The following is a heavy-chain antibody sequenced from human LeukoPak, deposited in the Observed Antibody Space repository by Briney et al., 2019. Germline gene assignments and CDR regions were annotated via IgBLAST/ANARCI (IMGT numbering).Heavy chain of an antibody. Sequence: GESLRLSCAASGFTFSNYGMSWVRQAPGKGLEWVSVIRGSGGGTYYAVSVKGRFTISRDNSKNTVYLQINSLRAEDTAVYYCVKARMPHCGTDCLESWGQGTLVTVSS. D-gene: IGHD2-21*02. J-gene: IGHJ4*02. CDR1: GFTFSNYG. V-gene: IGHV3-23*01. CDR2: IRGSGGGT. CDR3: VKARMPHCGTDCLES.